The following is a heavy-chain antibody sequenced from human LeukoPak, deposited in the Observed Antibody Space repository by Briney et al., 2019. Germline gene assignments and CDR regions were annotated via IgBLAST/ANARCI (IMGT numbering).Heavy chain of an antibody. CDR2: INSDGSST. J-gene: IGHJ4*02. CDR3: ARVGQILN. V-gene: IGHV3-74*01. CDR1: GFTFSSYW. Sequence: GGSLRLSCAASGFTFSSYWMHWVRQAPGKGQVWVSRINSDGSSTSYADSVKGRFTISRDNAKNTLYLQMNSLRAEDTAVYYCARVGQILNWGQGTLVTVSS.